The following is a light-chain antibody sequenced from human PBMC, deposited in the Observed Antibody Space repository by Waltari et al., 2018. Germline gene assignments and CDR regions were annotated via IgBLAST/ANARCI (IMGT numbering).Light chain of an antibody. CDR1: QSLTKRY. CDR3: QQYGSSILYT. V-gene: IGKV3-20*01. Sequence: VLTQSPDTLSLSPGERATLSCRASQSLTKRYLAWYQQKPGQAPRLLIYGASSRAAGSPDRFSGSGSGTDFTLTISRLEPEDSAVYYCQQYGSSILYTFGQGTKLEIK. J-gene: IGKJ2*01. CDR2: GAS.